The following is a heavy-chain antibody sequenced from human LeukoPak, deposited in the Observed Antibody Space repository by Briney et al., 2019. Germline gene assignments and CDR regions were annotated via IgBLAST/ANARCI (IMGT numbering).Heavy chain of an antibody. CDR1: GGSISSGGYY. V-gene: IGHV4-39*07. D-gene: IGHD6-13*01. CDR2: INHSGST. CDR3: ARGRSSSWHFHNNWFDP. Sequence: SETLSLTCTVSGGSISSGGYYWSWIRQPPGKGLEWIGEINHSGSTNYNPSLKSRVTISVDTSKNQFSLKLSSVTTADTAVYYCARGRSSSWHFHNNWFDPWGQGTLVTVSS. J-gene: IGHJ5*02.